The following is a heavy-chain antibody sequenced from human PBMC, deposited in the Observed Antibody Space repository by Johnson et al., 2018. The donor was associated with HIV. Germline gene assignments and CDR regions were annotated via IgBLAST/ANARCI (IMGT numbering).Heavy chain of an antibody. CDR2: ISRSGSTI. J-gene: IGHJ3*02. D-gene: IGHD4-23*01. CDR1: GFTFSDYY. CDR3: AKVSRTTVVLDAFDI. Sequence: QVQLVESGGGVVQPGRSLRLSCAASGFTFSDYYMSWIRQAPGKGPEWLSYISRSGSTIYYADSVKGRFTISRDNAKNSLYLQMSSLRAEDTAVYYCAKVSRTTVVLDAFDIWGQGTMVTVSS. V-gene: IGHV3-11*04.